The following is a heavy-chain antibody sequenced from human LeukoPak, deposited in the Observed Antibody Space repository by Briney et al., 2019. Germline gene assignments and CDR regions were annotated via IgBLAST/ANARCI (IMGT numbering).Heavy chain of an antibody. J-gene: IGHJ4*02. CDR3: AKQYYDFLSGSDY. V-gene: IGHV3-23*01. CDR2: ISGSGGST. Sequence: GSLRLSCATSGFTFSAYAMAWVRQAPGKGLEWVSTISGSGGSTYYTDSVKGRFTISRDNSKNTLFLQMNSLRAEDTALYYCAKQYYDFLSGSDYWGQGTLVTVSS. CDR1: GFTFSAYA. D-gene: IGHD3-3*01.